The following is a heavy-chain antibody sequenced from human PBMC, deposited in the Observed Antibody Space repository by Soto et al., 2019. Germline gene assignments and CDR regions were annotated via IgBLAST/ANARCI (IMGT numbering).Heavy chain of an antibody. J-gene: IGHJ6*02. V-gene: IGHV3-33*01. CDR3: ARDFTVYGMDV. CDR1: GFTFSSYG. Sequence: VGSLRLSCAASGFTFSSYGMHWVRQAPGKGLEWVAVIWYDGSNKYYADSVKGRFTISRDNSKNTLYLQMNSLRAEDTAVYYCARDFTVYGMDVWGQGTTVTVSS. CDR2: IWYDGSNK.